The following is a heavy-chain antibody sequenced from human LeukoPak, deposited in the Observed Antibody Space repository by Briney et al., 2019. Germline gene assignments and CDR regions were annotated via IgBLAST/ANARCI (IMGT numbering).Heavy chain of an antibody. CDR3: AREIRVVTAIGQGRPDYFDY. CDR1: GFTFSDHY. V-gene: IGHV3-11*05. J-gene: IGHJ4*02. Sequence: PGGSLRLSCAASGFTFSDHYMSWIRQAPGKGLEWVSYISSSSSYTNYADSVKGRFTISRDNAKNSLYLQMNSLRAEDTAVYYCAREIRVVTAIGQGRPDYFDYWGQGTLVTVSS. CDR2: ISSSSSYT. D-gene: IGHD2-21*02.